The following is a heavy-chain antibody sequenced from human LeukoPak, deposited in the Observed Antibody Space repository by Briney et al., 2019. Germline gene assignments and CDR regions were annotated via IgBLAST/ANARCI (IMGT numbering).Heavy chain of an antibody. J-gene: IGHJ4*02. Sequence: GGSLRLSCAASGFTFSSYSMNWVRQAPGKGLEWVSSISSSSGYIYYADSVKGRFTISRDNSKNTLYLQMGSLRTEDMAVYYCARRKDVNYYSFDFWGQGTLVTVSS. V-gene: IGHV3-21*01. D-gene: IGHD1-7*01. CDR2: ISSSSGYI. CDR1: GFTFSSYS. CDR3: ARRKDVNYYSFDF.